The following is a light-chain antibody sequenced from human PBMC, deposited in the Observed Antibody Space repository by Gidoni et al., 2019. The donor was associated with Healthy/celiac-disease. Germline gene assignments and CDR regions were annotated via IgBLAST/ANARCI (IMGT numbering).Light chain of an antibody. CDR2: GAS. CDR3: QQYGSSL. Sequence: EIVLTQSPGTLSLSPGERATLSCRASQSVSSSYLAWYQQTPGQAPRLLIYGASSRATGIPDRCSGSGSGTDFTLTISRLEPEDFAVYDCQQYGSSLFGPGTKVDIK. V-gene: IGKV3-20*01. J-gene: IGKJ3*01. CDR1: QSVSSSY.